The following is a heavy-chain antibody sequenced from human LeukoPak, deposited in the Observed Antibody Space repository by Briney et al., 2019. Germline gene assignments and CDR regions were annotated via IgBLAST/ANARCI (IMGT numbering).Heavy chain of an antibody. J-gene: IGHJ4*02. V-gene: IGHV3-30*02. CDR1: GFTFSSYG. CDR3: AKEGVRYYGSGSPIEYFDY. Sequence: GGSLRLSCAASGFTFSSYGMHWVRQAPGKGLEWVAFIRYDGSNKYYADSVKGRFTISRDNSKNTLYLQMNSLRAEDTAVYYCAKEGVRYYGSGSPIEYFDYWGQGTLVTVSS. CDR2: IRYDGSNK. D-gene: IGHD3-10*01.